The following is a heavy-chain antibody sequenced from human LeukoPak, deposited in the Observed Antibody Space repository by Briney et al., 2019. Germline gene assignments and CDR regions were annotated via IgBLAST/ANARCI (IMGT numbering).Heavy chain of an antibody. CDR3: ARRHCTNGVCFFDY. Sequence: ASVKVSCNASGYTFTSYYMHWVRQAPGQGLEWMGIINTSGGSTSYAQKFQGRVTMVRVTSKSTVYMELSSLRSEDTAVYYRARRHCTNGVCFFDYWGQGNLVTVSS. J-gene: IGHJ4*02. CDR1: GYTFTSYY. V-gene: IGHV1-46*01. CDR2: INTSGGST. D-gene: IGHD2-8*01.